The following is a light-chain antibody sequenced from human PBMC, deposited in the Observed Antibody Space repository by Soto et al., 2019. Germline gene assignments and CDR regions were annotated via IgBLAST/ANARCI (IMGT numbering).Light chain of an antibody. J-gene: IGLJ3*02. CDR2: SNI. Sequence: QSVLTQPPSVSGAPGQRVTISCTGSSSNIGAGFDVHWYQQLPGTAPKLLIYSNINRPSGVPDRFSGSKSGTSASLAITGLRTEDEADYYCQSYDSSLSAWVFGGGTKLTVL. CDR3: QSYDSSLSAWV. V-gene: IGLV1-40*01. CDR1: SSNIGAGFD.